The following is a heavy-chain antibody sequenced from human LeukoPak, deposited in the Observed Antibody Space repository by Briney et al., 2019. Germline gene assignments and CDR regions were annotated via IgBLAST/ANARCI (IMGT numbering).Heavy chain of an antibody. Sequence: PGTSLRLSCAASGFTFSSFGMHWVRQAPGKGLEWVAVIFYDGSNTYYADSVKGRFTISRDNSKNTLYLQMNSLRAEDTAVYYCARARGNNYGFFDYWGQGILVTVSS. CDR1: GFTFSSFG. J-gene: IGHJ4*02. V-gene: IGHV3-33*08. CDR2: IFYDGSNT. CDR3: ARARGNNYGFFDY. D-gene: IGHD3/OR15-3a*01.